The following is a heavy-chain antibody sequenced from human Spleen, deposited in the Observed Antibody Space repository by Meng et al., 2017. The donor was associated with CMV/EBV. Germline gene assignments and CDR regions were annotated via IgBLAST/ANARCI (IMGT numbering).Heavy chain of an antibody. CDR3: ARDPGDTIDYYYGMDV. CDR2: IYSGGSAT. J-gene: IGHJ6*02. CDR1: GFAFSTYA. Sequence: GESLKISCAASGFAFSTYAMSWVRQAPGKGLEWVSVIYSGGSATYYADSMKGRFTISRDNAKNSLYLQMNSLRAEDTAVYYCARDPGDTIDYYYGMDVWGQGTTVTVSS. D-gene: IGHD5-18*01. V-gene: IGHV3-23*03.